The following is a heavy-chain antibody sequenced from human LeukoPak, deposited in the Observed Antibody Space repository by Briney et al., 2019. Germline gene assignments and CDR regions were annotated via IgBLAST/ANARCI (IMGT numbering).Heavy chain of an antibody. CDR3: ARVPSMPYYYDSSGYYIYYYYGMDV. CDR2: IYYSGST. J-gene: IGHJ6*02. V-gene: IGHV4-59*01. Sequence: PSETLSLTCTVSGGSISRYYWSWIRQPPGKGLEWIGYIYYSGSTNYNPSLTSRVTISVYTSKDQFSLKLSSVTAADTAVYYCARVPSMPYYYDSSGYYIYYYYGMDVWGQGTTVTVSS. D-gene: IGHD3-22*01. CDR1: GGSISRYY.